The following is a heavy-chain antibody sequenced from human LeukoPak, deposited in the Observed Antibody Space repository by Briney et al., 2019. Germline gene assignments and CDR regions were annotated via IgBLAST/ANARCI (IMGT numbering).Heavy chain of an antibody. CDR1: GFIFSNYA. V-gene: IGHV3-23*01. CDR2: ISGSGGTT. D-gene: IGHD3-9*01. J-gene: IGHJ4*02. Sequence: GGSLRLSCAASGFIFSNYAMAWARLTPGKGLEWVSAISGSGGTTYYTDSVKGRFTISRDNSTNTLYLQLSSLRAEDTAIYYCARGGSVFAWSFDYWGQGTLVTVSS. CDR3: ARGGSVFAWSFDY.